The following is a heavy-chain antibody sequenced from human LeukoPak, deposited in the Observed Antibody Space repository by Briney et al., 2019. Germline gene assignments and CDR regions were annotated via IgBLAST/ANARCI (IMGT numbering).Heavy chain of an antibody. J-gene: IGHJ4*02. D-gene: IGHD7-27*01. CDR1: GGSISSYY. CDR3: ARGRLGIEPFDFDY. CDR2: IYYSGST. V-gene: IGHV4-59*01. Sequence: SETLSLTCTVSGGSISSYYWSWIRQPPGKGLEWIGYIYYSGSTNNNPSLKSRVTISVDTSKNQFSLKLSSVTAADTAVYYCARGRLGIEPFDFDYWGQGTLVTVSS.